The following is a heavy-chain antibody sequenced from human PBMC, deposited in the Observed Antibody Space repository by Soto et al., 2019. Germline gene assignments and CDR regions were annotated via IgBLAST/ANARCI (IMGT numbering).Heavy chain of an antibody. V-gene: IGHV4-59*01. J-gene: IGHJ4*02. CDR3: ARGVGSSPPRY. CDR1: GGSISVYY. CDR2: IYDSGSP. D-gene: IGHD1-26*01. Sequence: SETLSLTCTISGGSISVYYWSWIRQPPGQALEWIGYIYDSGSPYYNPSLRSRVIISADTSKNQISLKLTSATAADTAVYYCARGVGSSPPRYWGRGTLVTVSS.